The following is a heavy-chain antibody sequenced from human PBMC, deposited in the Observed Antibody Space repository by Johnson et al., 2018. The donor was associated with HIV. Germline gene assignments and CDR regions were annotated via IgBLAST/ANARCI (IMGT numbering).Heavy chain of an antibody. J-gene: IGHJ3*02. CDR1: GFTFSSYA. V-gene: IGHV3-30-3*01. CDR3: ARTPIRTSDTGAFDI. CDR2: ISYDGSNK. Sequence: QVQLVESGGGVVQPGRSLRLSCAASGFTFSSYAMHWVRQAPGKGLEWVAVISYDGSNKYYADSVKGRFTISRDNSKNTLYLQMNSLRAEDTAVYYCARTPIRTSDTGAFDIWGQGTMVTVSS. D-gene: IGHD2-15*01.